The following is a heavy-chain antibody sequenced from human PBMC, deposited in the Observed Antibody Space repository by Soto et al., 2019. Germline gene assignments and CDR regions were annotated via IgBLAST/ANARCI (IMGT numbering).Heavy chain of an antibody. J-gene: IGHJ6*02. Sequence: IISVCCRWTRKKKSPGKGLEWIGYIHHSGAFLYNPSFKSRLTISVDTSKNQFSLHLSSVTDADTAVYFCAREDDGGDSLDVWGQGTTVTVSS. CDR2: IHHSGAF. CDR1: IISVCCR. V-gene: IGHV4-30-2*05. D-gene: IGHD2-21*02. CDR3: AREDDGGDSLDV.